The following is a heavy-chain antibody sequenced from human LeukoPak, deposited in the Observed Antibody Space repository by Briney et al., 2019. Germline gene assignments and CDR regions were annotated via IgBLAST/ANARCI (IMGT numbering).Heavy chain of an antibody. CDR1: GGSFSGFY. CDR2: MNHSGRT. CDR3: AREYSTSSTAFDI. D-gene: IGHD6-6*01. Sequence: PSETLSLTCAVYGGSFSGFYWSWIRQPPGKGLEWIGEMNHSGRTNYNPPLKSRVTISVDTSKNQFSLKLSSVTAADTAVYFCAREYSTSSTAFDIWGQGTMVTVST. V-gene: IGHV4-34*01. J-gene: IGHJ3*02.